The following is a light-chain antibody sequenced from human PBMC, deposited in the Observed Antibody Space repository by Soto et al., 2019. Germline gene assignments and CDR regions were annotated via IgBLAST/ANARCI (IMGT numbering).Light chain of an antibody. V-gene: IGKV3-11*01. CDR1: ESVSSY. CDR2: DAS. J-gene: IGKJ1*01. Sequence: EIVLTQSPATLSLSPGERATLSCRASESVSSYLAWYQQKPGQAPRLLIYDASNRATAIPVRFSGSGSGTDFTLTISRLEPEDFAVYHCHQYDSWTFGQGTKVDIK. CDR3: HQYDSWT.